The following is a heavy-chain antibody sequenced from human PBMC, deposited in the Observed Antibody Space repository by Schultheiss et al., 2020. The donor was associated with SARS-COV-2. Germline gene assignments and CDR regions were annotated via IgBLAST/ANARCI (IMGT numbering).Heavy chain of an antibody. D-gene: IGHD5-24*01. CDR3: ARATRVESLFSVRGGSFDF. J-gene: IGHJ4*02. V-gene: IGHV4-59*01. CDR1: GSSITGFF. Sequence: SETLSLTCSVSGSSITGFFWTWIRQPPGKGLDPIGNIYFTGITKYNPSLKSRVTISIDTSKNQFSLKLGSVTAADTAVYFCARATRVESLFSVRGGSFDFWGRAALVTVSS. CDR2: IYFTGIT.